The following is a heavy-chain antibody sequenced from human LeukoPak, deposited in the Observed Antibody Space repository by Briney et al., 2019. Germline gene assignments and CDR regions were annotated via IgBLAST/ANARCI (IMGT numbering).Heavy chain of an antibody. V-gene: IGHV1-69*13. D-gene: IGHD6-19*01. CDR3: ARVSKEAVEVYYMDV. CDR2: IIPIFGTA. J-gene: IGHJ6*03. Sequence: SVKVSCKASRYTFTDYYIHWVRQAPGQGLEWMGGIIPIFGTANYAQKFQGRVTITADESTSTAYMELSSLRSEDTAVYYCARVSKEAVEVYYMDVWGKGTTVTISS. CDR1: RYTFTDYY.